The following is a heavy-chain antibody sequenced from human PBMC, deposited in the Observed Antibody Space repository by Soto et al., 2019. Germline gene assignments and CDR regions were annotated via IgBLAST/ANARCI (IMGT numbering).Heavy chain of an antibody. CDR3: ARQVWGPTVTTEIDY. Sequence: GESLKISCKGSGYSFTSYWICWVRQMPGKGLEWMGRIDPSDSYTNYSPSFQGHVTISADKSISTAYLQWSSLKASDTAMYYCARQVWGPTVTTEIDYWGQGTLVTVSS. D-gene: IGHD4-17*01. CDR2: IDPSDSYT. V-gene: IGHV5-10-1*01. CDR1: GYSFTSYW. J-gene: IGHJ4*02.